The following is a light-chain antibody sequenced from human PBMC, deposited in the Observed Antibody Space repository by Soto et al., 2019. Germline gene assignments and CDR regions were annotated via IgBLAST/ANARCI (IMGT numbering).Light chain of an antibody. V-gene: IGLV2-14*01. J-gene: IGLJ1*01. Sequence: QSALTQPASVSGSPGQSITISCTGTSSDVGYNNYVSWYQQHPGKAPKLMIYDVSNRPSGVSNHFSGSKSGNTASLTISGLQAEDEADYYCSSYTSSSTRVFGTGTKVTVL. CDR3: SSYTSSSTRV. CDR2: DVS. CDR1: SSDVGYNNY.